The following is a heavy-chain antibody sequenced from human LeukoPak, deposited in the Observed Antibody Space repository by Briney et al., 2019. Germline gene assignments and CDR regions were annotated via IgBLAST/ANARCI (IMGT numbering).Heavy chain of an antibody. CDR2: IYYSGNT. CDR1: GGPTSIRSTY. J-gene: IGHJ4*02. D-gene: IGHD3-22*01. V-gene: IGHV4-39*01. Sequence: PSETLSFTGLSPGGPTSIRSTYWAWIARPPGKGRDGMGGIYYSGNTYYNPSLKSRVTISVDTSKNQFSLKLSSVTAADTAVYYCASLGFDSSGYSIFDYWGQGTLVTVSS. CDR3: ASLGFDSSGYSIFDY.